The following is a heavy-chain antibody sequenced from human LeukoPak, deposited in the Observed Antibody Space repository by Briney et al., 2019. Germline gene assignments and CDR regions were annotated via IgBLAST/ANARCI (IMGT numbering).Heavy chain of an antibody. Sequence: GASVKLSCKASGYTFTSYDINWVRQATGQGLEWMAWMNPNSGNTGYAQKFQGRVTITRDTSTTTAYMELSSLRSDDTAIYYCARSFNYGYGWFDPWGQGTLVTVSS. V-gene: IGHV1-8*01. CDR1: GYTFTSYD. CDR3: ARSFNYGYGWFDP. J-gene: IGHJ5*02. D-gene: IGHD5-12*01. CDR2: MNPNSGNT.